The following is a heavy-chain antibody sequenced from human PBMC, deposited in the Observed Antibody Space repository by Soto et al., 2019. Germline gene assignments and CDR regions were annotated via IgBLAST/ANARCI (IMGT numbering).Heavy chain of an antibody. D-gene: IGHD1-20*01. Sequence: EVQLLESGGGLVQPGDSLRLSCAASGFTFISYAMTWVRQAPGKGLEWVAGISGSGDTTYYADSVKGRFTISRDNSKNTVYLAINSLRAEDTAVYYCAALYKCNVRGDYWGQGTLVTVSS. J-gene: IGHJ4*02. CDR3: AALYKCNVRGDY. CDR2: ISGSGDTT. CDR1: GFTFISYA. V-gene: IGHV3-23*01.